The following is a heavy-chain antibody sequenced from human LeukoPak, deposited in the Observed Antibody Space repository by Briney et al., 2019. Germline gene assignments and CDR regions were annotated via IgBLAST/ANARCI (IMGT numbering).Heavy chain of an antibody. CDR1: GGSISSSSYY. J-gene: IGHJ4*02. D-gene: IGHD3-10*01. V-gene: IGHV4-39*01. CDR3: ARLSMVRGVFDY. Sequence: PSETLSLTCTVSGGSISSSSYYWGWIRQPPGKGLEWIGSIYYSGSTYYNPSLKSRVTISVDTSKNQFSLKLSSVTAADTAVYYCARLSMVRGVFDYWGQGTLVTVSS. CDR2: IYYSGST.